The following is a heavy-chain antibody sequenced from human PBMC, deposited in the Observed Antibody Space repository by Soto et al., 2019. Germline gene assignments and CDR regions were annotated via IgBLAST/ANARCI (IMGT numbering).Heavy chain of an antibody. J-gene: IGHJ3*02. CDR3: ARDVFGTMIVVGSDAFDI. V-gene: IGHV3-11*01. CDR1: GFTFSDYY. D-gene: IGHD3-22*01. CDR2: ISSSGSTI. Sequence: PVGSLRLSCAASGFTFSDYYMSWIRQAPGKGLEWVSYISSSGSTIYYADSVKGRFTISRDNAKNSLYLQMNSLRAEDTAVYYCARDVFGTMIVVGSDAFDIWGQGTMVTVSS.